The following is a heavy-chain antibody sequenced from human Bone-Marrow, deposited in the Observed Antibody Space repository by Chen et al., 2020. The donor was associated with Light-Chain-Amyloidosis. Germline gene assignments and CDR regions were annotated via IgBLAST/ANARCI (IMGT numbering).Heavy chain of an antibody. J-gene: IGHJ2*01. CDR2: IYWNSREI. Sequence: EVQLVESGGGLVQPGRSLRLSCEVSGFAFAEFSMHWVRQTPGKGLEWVAAIYWNSREIDYADSVKGRFTISRDNAKSSVYLEMNSLRVEDTALYYCVKDMDRGWSWYFDVWGCGTLVTVSS. V-gene: IGHV3-9*01. CDR1: GFAFAEFS. CDR3: VKDMDRGWSWYFDV. D-gene: IGHD3-10*01.